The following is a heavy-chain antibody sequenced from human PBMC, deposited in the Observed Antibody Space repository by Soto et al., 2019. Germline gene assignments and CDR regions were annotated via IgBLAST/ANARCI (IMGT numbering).Heavy chain of an antibody. CDR3: ARVQHPAYFDY. CDR1: GYTFTNFG. CDR2: ISAYNGNT. Sequence: ASVKVFCKASGYTFTNFGISWVRQAPGQGLEWMGWISAYNGNTNYAQNFQGRVTMTTDTSKNQFSLHLSSVTPEDTAVYYCARVQHPAYFDYWGQGTPVTVSS. V-gene: IGHV1-18*01. J-gene: IGHJ4*02.